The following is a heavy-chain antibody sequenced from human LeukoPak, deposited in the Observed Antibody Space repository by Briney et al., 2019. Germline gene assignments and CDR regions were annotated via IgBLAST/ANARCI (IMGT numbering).Heavy chain of an antibody. D-gene: IGHD6-19*01. J-gene: IGHJ4*02. CDR2: IRSSCSTI. Sequence: GGSLRLSCGASGFTFSDYHMSWIRQSPGKGLEWFLYIRSSCSTIFYADSVKGLFTISRDNAKNSLYLQMTSLRAEDTAVYYCARGSREAVAGFDYWGQGTLVTVSS. V-gene: IGHV3-11*01. CDR1: GFTFSDYH. CDR3: ARGSREAVAGFDY.